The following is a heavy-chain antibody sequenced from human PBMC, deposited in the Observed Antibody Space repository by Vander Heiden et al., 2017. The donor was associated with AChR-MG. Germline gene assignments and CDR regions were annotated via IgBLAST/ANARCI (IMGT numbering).Heavy chain of an antibody. D-gene: IGHD6-19*01. CDR2: INHSGST. J-gene: IGHJ3*02. CDR1: GGSFSGYY. V-gene: IGHV4-34*01. Sequence: QVQLQQWGAGLLKPSETLSLTCAVYGGSFSGYYWSWIRQPPGKGLEWIGEINHSGSTNYNPSLKSRVTISVDTSKNQFSLKLSSVTAADTAVYYCARAQWLVGGAFDIWGQGTMVTVSS. CDR3: ARAQWLVGGAFDI.